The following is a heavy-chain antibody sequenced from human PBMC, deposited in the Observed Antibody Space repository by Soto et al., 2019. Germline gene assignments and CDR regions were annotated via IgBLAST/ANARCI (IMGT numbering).Heavy chain of an antibody. Sequence: PGGSLRLSCAASGFTFSTYAMSWVRQAPGKGLEWVSTISDNGDRTYYAASVKGRFTISRDNSKNTLYLLMNSLSAEDTALYYCAKVHGSGTYYNFPDYWGQGTLVTVS. CDR2: ISDNGDRT. V-gene: IGHV3-23*01. D-gene: IGHD3-10*01. CDR1: GFTFSTYA. J-gene: IGHJ4*02. CDR3: AKVHGSGTYYNFPDY.